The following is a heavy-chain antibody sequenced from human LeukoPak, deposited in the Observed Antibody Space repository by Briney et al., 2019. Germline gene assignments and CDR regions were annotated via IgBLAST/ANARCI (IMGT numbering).Heavy chain of an antibody. CDR2: ISYDGRNK. CDR1: GFTFSSYV. J-gene: IGHJ4*02. CDR3: AKDRALNFDY. V-gene: IGHV3-30*18. D-gene: IGHD3-10*01. Sequence: GRSLRLSCAASGFTFSSYVMHWVRQAPGKGLEWVALISYDGRNKYYADSVKGRFTISRDNSKNTLSLQMNSLRAEDTAVYYCAKDRALNFDYWGQGTLVTVSS.